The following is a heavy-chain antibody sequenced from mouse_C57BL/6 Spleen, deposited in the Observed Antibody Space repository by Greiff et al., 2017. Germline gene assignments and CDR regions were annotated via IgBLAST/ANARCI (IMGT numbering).Heavy chain of an antibody. CDR2: ISSGGDYI. J-gene: IGHJ1*03. V-gene: IGHV5-9-1*02. CDR1: GFTFSSYA. D-gene: IGHD1-1*01. CDR3: TRAQYYGSRVNFDV. Sequence: EVNLVESGEGLVKPGGSLKLSCAASGFTFSSYAMSWVRQTPEKRLEWVAYISSGGDYIYYADTVKGRFTISRDNASNTRYLQMSSLKAEDTAMYYCTRAQYYGSRVNFDVWGTGTTVTVSS.